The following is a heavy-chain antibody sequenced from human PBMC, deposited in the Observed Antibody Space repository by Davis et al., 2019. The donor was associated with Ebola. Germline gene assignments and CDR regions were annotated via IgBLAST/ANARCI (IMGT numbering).Heavy chain of an antibody. CDR3: ARNSSGFGHFDY. CDR1: GGSMSSGVTY. Sequence: PSETLSLTCTVSGGSMSSGVTYWGWIRQPPGKGLEWIASLYYSGSTYYNPSLKSRVAISVDPSMNQFSLNLYSVTDADTAVYYCARNSSGFGHFDYWGPGILVTVSS. CDR2: LYYSGST. J-gene: IGHJ4*02. D-gene: IGHD6-19*01. V-gene: IGHV4-39*07.